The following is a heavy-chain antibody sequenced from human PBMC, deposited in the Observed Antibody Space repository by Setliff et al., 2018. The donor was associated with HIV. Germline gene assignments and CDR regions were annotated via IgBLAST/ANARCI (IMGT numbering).Heavy chain of an antibody. CDR2: LDTRGRA. Sequence: KPSETLSLTCTVSGGSISRYFWNWIRQPPGKGLEWIGYLDTRGRAIYNPSLESRVAIWMDTSKNQFSLKLSSVTAADTAIYYCARGYYDSNVYYFPGYWGQGTLVTVSS. D-gene: IGHD3-22*01. V-gene: IGHV4-4*08. J-gene: IGHJ4*02. CDR1: GGSISRYF. CDR3: ARGYYDSNVYYFPGY.